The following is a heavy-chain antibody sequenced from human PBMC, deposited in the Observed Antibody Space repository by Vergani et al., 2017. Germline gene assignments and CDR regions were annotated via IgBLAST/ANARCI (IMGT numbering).Heavy chain of an antibody. CDR2: IYISGST. V-gene: IGHV4-4*07. D-gene: IGHD4-23*01. Sequence: QVQLQESGPGLVKPSETLSLTCTVSGGSISTYHWTWSRQPAGKGLEWIGRIYISGSTNYNPSRKSRVTMSLDTYKNQFSLKLSSATAADAAVYCCARYGGNSLYYFDYWGQGTLVTVSS. CDR1: GGSISTYH. CDR3: ARYGGNSLYYFDY. J-gene: IGHJ4*02.